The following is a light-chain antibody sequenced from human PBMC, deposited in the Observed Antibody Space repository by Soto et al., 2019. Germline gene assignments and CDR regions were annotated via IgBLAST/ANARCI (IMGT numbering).Light chain of an antibody. CDR2: GNN. CDR1: RSNLGAGYD. J-gene: IGLJ2*01. V-gene: IGLV1-40*01. Sequence: QSVLTQPTSVSGAPGQRVTISCTGSRSNLGAGYDVHWYQQLPGTAPKLLVFGNNNRPSGVPDRFSGSKSGTSASLAITGLQAEDEADYYCQSYDTSVSGSHVVFGGVTKVTVL. CDR3: QSYDTSVSGSHVV.